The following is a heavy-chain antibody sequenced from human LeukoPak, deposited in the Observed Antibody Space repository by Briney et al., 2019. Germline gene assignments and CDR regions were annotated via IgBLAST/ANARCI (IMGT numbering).Heavy chain of an antibody. V-gene: IGHV3-21*01. Sequence: PGGSLRLSCAASGFTFSSYSMNWVRQAPGKGLEWVSSISSSSYIDYADSVKGRFTISRDNAKNSVYLQMNSLRAEDTAVYYCARHRSGGSQDDAFDIWGQGTMVTVSS. J-gene: IGHJ3*02. D-gene: IGHD2-15*01. CDR1: GFTFSSYS. CDR2: ISSSSYI. CDR3: ARHRSGGSQDDAFDI.